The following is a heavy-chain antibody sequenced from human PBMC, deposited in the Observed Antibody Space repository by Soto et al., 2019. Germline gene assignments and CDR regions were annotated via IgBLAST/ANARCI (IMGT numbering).Heavy chain of an antibody. D-gene: IGHD1-26*01. CDR3: AAAPQRRSYGRLYCDP. V-gene: IGHV3-33*01. Sequence: GGSLRLSCAASGFTFSNYGMHWVRQAPGKGLEWVAVIWDDGSNKYYEDSVKGRLTISRDNSKNALYLQMNSLRVEDTAVYYCAAAPQRRSYGRLYCDPSGRGTLVTVSS. CDR1: GFTFSNYG. J-gene: IGHJ5*02. CDR2: IWDDGSNK.